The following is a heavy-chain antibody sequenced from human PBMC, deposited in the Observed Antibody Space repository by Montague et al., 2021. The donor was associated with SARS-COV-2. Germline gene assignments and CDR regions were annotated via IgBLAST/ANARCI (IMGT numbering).Heavy chain of an antibody. V-gene: IGHV4-39*01. CDR3: ARHYGSSLDS. D-gene: IGHD4-17*01. CDR1: GGSISSTTYR. J-gene: IGHJ4*02. Sequence: SETLSLTCTVSGGSISSTTYRWGWIRQPPGKGLEWIGFISYSGTTFYNPSLKSRISMSVDTPKNQFSLNLTSVTAADTAVYYCARHYGSSLDSWGQGILVAVSS. CDR2: ISYSGTT.